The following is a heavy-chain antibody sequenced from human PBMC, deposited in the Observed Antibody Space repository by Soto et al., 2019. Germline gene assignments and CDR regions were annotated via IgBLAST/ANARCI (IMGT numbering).Heavy chain of an antibody. CDR1: GFTFSSYS. Sequence: EVQLVESGGGLVQPGGSLRLSCVASGFTFSSYSMNWVRQAPGKGLEWVSYISSSSSTIYYADSVKGRFTISRDNAKNSLYLQMNSLRAEDTAVYYCARDPSLVAGPFDYWGQGTLVTVSS. D-gene: IGHD6-19*01. J-gene: IGHJ4*02. V-gene: IGHV3-48*01. CDR3: ARDPSLVAGPFDY. CDR2: ISSSSSTI.